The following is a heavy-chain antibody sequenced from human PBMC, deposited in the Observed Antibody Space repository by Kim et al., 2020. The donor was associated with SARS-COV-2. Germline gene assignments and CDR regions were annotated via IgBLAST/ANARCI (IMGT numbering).Heavy chain of an antibody. CDR1: GFSLSTSGVG. V-gene: IGHV2-5*02. Sequence: SGPTLVKPTQTLTLTCTFSGFSLSTSGVGVGWIRQPPGKALEWLALIYWDDDKRYSPSLKSRLTITKDTSKNQVVLTMTNMDPVDTATYYCAHRRPLTGYYGSGRYQSHWFDPWGQGTLVTVSS. CDR2: IYWDDDK. CDR3: AHRRPLTGYYGSGRYQSHWFDP. J-gene: IGHJ5*02. D-gene: IGHD3-10*01.